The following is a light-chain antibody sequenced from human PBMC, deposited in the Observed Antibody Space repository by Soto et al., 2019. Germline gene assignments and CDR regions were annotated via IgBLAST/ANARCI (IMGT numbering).Light chain of an antibody. CDR1: QSVSSN. V-gene: IGKV3-15*01. Sequence: EIVMTQSPATLSVSPGERATLSCRASQSVSSNVAWYQQRPGQAPRLLIYSVSTRATGIPARFSGSGSGTEFTLTISSLLSEDFAVYYCQQNNRWPRTFGQGTKVEIK. J-gene: IGKJ1*01. CDR3: QQNNRWPRT. CDR2: SVS.